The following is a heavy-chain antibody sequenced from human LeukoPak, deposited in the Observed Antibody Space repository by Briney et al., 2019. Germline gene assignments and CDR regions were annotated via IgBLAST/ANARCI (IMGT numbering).Heavy chain of an antibody. D-gene: IGHD3-22*01. Sequence: PSETLSLTCNVSGGSISSGGYYWSWIRQHPGKGLEWIGYIYYSGSTYYNPSLKSRVTISVDTSKNQFSLKLSSVTAADTAVYYCARDPRDYYNSSGHSVDAFDIWGQGTMVTVSS. V-gene: IGHV4-31*03. CDR1: GGSISSGGYY. J-gene: IGHJ3*02. CDR3: ARDPRDYYNSSGHSVDAFDI. CDR2: IYYSGST.